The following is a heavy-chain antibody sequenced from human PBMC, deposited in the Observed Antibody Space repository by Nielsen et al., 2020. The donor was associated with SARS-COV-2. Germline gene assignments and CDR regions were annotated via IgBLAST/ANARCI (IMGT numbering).Heavy chain of an antibody. CDR1: GGSITTTTYY. CDR2: IYHSGSA. V-gene: IGHV4-39*01. D-gene: IGHD3-22*01. CDR3: ARLSSSGDYLDY. Sequence: SETLSLTCTVYGGSITTTTYYLGWIRQSPGRGLEWIANIYHSGSASNPSLGSRVTLSRDTSKNQFSLKLTSVTAADTAVYYCARLSSSGDYLDYWGQGTLVTVSS. J-gene: IGHJ4*02.